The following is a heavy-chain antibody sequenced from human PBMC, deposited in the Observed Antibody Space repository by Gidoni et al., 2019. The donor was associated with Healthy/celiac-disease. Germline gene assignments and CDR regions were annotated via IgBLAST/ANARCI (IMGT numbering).Heavy chain of an antibody. CDR2: IWYDGSNK. CDR3: ARDPGVVAATPDY. CDR1: GCTFSSFG. Sequence: QVQLVESGGGVVQPGWSLRLSCAASGCTFSSFGMHWVRQAPGKGLEWVAVIWYDGSNKYYADSVKGRFTISRDNSKNTLYLQMNSLRAEDTAVYYCARDPGVVAATPDYWGQGTLVTVSS. D-gene: IGHD2-15*01. V-gene: IGHV3-33*08. J-gene: IGHJ4*02.